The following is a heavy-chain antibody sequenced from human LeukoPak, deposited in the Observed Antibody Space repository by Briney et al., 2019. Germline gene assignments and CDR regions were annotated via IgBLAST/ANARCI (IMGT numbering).Heavy chain of an antibody. V-gene: IGHV4-30-4*08. Sequence: SQTLSLTCTVSGGSVSSRDYYWTWFRQPPGKGLEWIGYIYYSGTTYYNPSLKSRLTISVDTSKNQFPLKLSSLTAADTAVYYCARARARDYGVNWFDSWGQGTLVTVSS. CDR2: IYYSGTT. D-gene: IGHD4-17*01. CDR1: GGSVSSRDYY. J-gene: IGHJ5*01. CDR3: ARARARDYGVNWFDS.